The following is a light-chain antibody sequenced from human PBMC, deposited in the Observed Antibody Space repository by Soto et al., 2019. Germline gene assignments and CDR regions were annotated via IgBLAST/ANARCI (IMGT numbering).Light chain of an antibody. CDR1: QSITTY. CDR2: AAS. Sequence: DIQMTQSPSTLSASVGDRVTITCRASQSITTYVNWYQQKLGKAPTILIYAASSLQSGVPSRFSGSGSGTDFNLTISSLQPEDFATYFCQQCYSSPRTFGQGTKVEI. V-gene: IGKV1-39*01. CDR3: QQCYSSPRT. J-gene: IGKJ1*01.